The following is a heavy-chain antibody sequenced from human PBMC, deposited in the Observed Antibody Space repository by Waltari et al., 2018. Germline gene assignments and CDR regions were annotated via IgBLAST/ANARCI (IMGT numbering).Heavy chain of an antibody. CDR1: GSSISSGYY. CDR2: IYHSGST. D-gene: IGHD3-22*01. V-gene: IGHV4-38-2*02. CDR3: ARDRGGYYDSSAFDY. J-gene: IGHJ4*02. Sequence: QVQLQESGPGLVKPSETLSLTCTVSGSSISSGYYWGWIRQPPGKGLEWIGSIYHSGSTYYNPSLKSRVTISVDTSKNQFSLKLSSVTAADTAVYYCARDRGGYYDSSAFDYWGQGTLVTVSS.